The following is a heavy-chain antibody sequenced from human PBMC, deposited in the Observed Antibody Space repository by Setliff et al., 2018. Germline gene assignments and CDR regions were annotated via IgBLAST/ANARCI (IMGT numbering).Heavy chain of an antibody. CDR1: GSTVTESS. D-gene: IGHD3-9*01. CDR3: ATGFLRYDILTGYYQRPHYFEY. J-gene: IGHJ4*02. Sequence: ASVKVSCKVSGSTVTESSMHWVRQAPGEGLEWMGGFDPEDGERIYAQHFQGRLTMTEDTSTDTAYMELSSLRSEDTAVYYCATGFLRYDILTGYYQRPHYFEYWGQGTLVTVSS. CDR2: FDPEDGER. V-gene: IGHV1-24*01.